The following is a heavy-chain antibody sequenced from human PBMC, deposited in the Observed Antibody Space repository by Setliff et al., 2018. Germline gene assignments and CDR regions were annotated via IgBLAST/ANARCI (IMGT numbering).Heavy chain of an antibody. Sequence: HPGGSLRLSCVASGFDITYSYLSWVRQAPGRGLEWVSVIYGGGGTYYADSVKGRFIISRHDSRNTLYLQMTSLRPEDTAVYFCARDSTTDYFYYYIDVWGKGASVTVS. V-gene: IGHV3-53*04. J-gene: IGHJ6*03. CDR2: IYGGGGT. CDR3: ARDSTTDYFYYYIDV. CDR1: GFDITYSY.